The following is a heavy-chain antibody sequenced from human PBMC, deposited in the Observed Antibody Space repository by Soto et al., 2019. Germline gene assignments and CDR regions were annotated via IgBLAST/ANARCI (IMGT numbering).Heavy chain of an antibody. V-gene: IGHV5-51*01. Sequence: GESLKISCEGSGYSFTTYWIAWVRQMPGKGLEWMGIIYPGDSGTRYSPSFQGQVTISADKSISTAYLQWSSLKASDTAMYYCARAMVRGKNYYGMDVWGQGTTVTVSS. CDR2: IYPGDSGT. CDR3: ARAMVRGKNYYGMDV. CDR1: GYSFTTYW. D-gene: IGHD3-10*01. J-gene: IGHJ6*02.